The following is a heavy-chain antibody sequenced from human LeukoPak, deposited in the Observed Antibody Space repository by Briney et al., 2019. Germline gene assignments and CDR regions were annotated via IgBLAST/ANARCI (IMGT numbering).Heavy chain of an antibody. D-gene: IGHD3-22*01. CDR2: ISAYNGNT. Sequence: ASVKVSCKASGYTFTSYGISWVRQAPGQGLEWMGWISAYNGNTNYAQKLQGRVTMTTDTSTSTAYMELRSLRSDDTAVYYCARSLYYYDSSGYSKKNNWFDPWGQGTLVIVSS. CDR3: ARSLYYYDSSGYSKKNNWFDP. J-gene: IGHJ5*02. V-gene: IGHV1-18*01. CDR1: GYTFTSYG.